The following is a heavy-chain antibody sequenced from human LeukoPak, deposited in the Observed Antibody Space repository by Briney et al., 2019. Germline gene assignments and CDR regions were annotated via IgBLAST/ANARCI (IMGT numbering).Heavy chain of an antibody. V-gene: IGHV3-9*01. J-gene: IGHJ3*02. CDR3: AKCKPGDAFDI. Sequence: GGSLRLSCAASGFTFDDYAMHWVRQAPGKGLEWVSGISWNSGSIGYADSVKGRFTISRDNAKNSLYLQMNSLRAEDTALYYCAKCKPGDAFDIWGQGTMVTVSS. CDR1: GFTFDDYA. CDR2: ISWNSGSI.